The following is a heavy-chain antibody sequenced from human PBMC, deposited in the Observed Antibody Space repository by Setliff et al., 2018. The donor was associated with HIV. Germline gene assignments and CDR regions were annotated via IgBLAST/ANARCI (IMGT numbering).Heavy chain of an antibody. CDR1: GGSITSYY. J-gene: IGHJ4*02. CDR3: ARTPEDYDQYFFGR. D-gene: IGHD3-22*01. V-gene: IGHV4-4*09. CDR2: IFDSGTT. Sequence: SETLSLTCTVSGGSITSYYWNWIRQSPGKGLEWIGYIFDSGTTKYNPSVTSRVTISVDASKNQFFLQLISVTAADTAAYYCARTPEDYDQYFFGRWGQGTLVTVSS.